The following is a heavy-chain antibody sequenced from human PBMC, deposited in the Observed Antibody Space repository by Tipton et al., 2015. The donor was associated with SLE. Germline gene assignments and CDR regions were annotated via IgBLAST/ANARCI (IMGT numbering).Heavy chain of an antibody. CDR2: IYTSGST. CDR3: ARGSRCPLGIYWYFDL. V-gene: IGHV4-4*08. J-gene: IGHJ2*01. CDR1: GGSISSYY. D-gene: IGHD7-27*01. Sequence: TLSLTCTVSGGSISSYYWSWIRQPPGKGLEWIGLIYTSGSTNYNPSLKSRVTISVDTSKNQFSLKLSSVTAADTAVYYCARGSRCPLGIYWYFDLWGRGTLVTVSS.